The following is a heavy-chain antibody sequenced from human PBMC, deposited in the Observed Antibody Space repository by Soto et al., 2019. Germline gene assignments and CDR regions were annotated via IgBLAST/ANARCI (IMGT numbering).Heavy chain of an antibody. CDR1: GYTFTSYA. CDR3: ARDPGGADDY. CDR2: INAGNGNT. J-gene: IGHJ4*02. V-gene: IGHV1-3*05. D-gene: IGHD3-10*01. Sequence: QVQLVQSGAEEKKPGASVKVSCKASGYTFTSYAMHWVRQAPGQRLEWMGWINAGNGNTKYSQKFQGRVTITRDTAASTAYMELSSRRAEDTDVYYCARDPGGADDYWGQGTLVTVSS.